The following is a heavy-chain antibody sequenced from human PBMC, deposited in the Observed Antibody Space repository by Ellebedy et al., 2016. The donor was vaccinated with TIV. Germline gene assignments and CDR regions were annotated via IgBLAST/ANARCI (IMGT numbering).Heavy chain of an antibody. J-gene: IGHJ5*02. CDR2: IYYSGST. CDR3: ARDWFDP. Sequence: SETLSLTCTVSGVSISSGSYYWGWIRQPPGTGLEWIGTIYYSGSTYYNPSLKSRVTISVDTSKNQFSLKLSSVTAADTAVYYCARDWFDPWGQGTLVTVSS. CDR1: GVSISSGSYY. V-gene: IGHV4-39*07.